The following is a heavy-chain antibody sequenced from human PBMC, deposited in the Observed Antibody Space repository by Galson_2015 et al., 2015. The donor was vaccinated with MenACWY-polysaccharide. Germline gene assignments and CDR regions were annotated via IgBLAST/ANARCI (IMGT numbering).Heavy chain of an antibody. D-gene: IGHD1-26*01. CDR1: GYTFSSYS. CDR2: ISSGGTI. Sequence: SCKASGYTFSSYSMNRVRQAPGKGLEWVSYISSGGTIYYADSVKGRFTISRDNAKNSLYLQMNSLRDDDTAVYYCARVLKGLVGATPDYWGQGTLVTVSS. CDR3: ARVLKGLVGATPDY. V-gene: IGHV3-48*02. J-gene: IGHJ4*02.